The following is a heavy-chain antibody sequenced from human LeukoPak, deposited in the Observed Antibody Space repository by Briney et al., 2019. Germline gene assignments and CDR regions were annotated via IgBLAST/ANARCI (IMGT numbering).Heavy chain of an antibody. CDR3: AKDLVYDVYSSGTTFDY. CDR2: ISGSGGST. CDR1: GFTFSSYA. J-gene: IGHJ4*02. V-gene: IGHV3-23*01. Sequence: PGGSLRLSCAASGFTFSSYAMSWVRQAPGKGLEWVSAISGSGGSTYYADSVKGRFTISRDNSKNTLYLQMNSLRAEDTAVYYCAKDLVYDVYSSGTTFDYWGQGTLVTVSS. D-gene: IGHD6-19*01.